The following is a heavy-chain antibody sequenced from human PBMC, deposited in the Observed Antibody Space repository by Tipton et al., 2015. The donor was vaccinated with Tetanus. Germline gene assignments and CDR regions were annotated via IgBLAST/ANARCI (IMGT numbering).Heavy chain of an antibody. CDR2: IYYSGST. CDR3: ARVVEVAVAGMGLYYYYGMDV. V-gene: IGHV4-59*08. CDR1: GGSISSYF. D-gene: IGHD6-19*01. Sequence: TLSLTCTVSGGSISSYFWSWIRQPPGKGLEWIGYIYYSGSTNYNPSLKSRVTISVDTSKNQFSLKLSSVTAADTAVYYCARVVEVAVAGMGLYYYYGMDVWGQGTTVTVSS. J-gene: IGHJ6*02.